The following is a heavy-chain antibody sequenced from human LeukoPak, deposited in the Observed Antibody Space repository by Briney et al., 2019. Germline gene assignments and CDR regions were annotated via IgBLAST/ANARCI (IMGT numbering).Heavy chain of an antibody. J-gene: IGHJ4*02. CDR3: ARDGEKTTICGCFDS. D-gene: IGHD5-24*01. CDR2: VAFDGINK. CDR1: GLRFSAHP. Sequence: GGSLKLSCEASGLRFSAHPMPWAGQVQAKGLKWVAVVAFDGINKYYVESMKGRLTISRDNSNNTLYLQMNSLRPEDTAVYYCARDGEKTTICGCFDSWSQGTLVTVPS. V-gene: IGHV3-30*04.